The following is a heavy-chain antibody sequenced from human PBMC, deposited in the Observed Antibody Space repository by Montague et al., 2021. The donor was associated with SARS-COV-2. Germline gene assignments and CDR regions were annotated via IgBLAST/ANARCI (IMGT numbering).Heavy chain of an antibody. CDR1: SGSIISSGYY. Sequence: SETLSLTCSVSSGSIISSGYYWGWIRQPPGKELEWIGNIYYSGATYYNPSLQSRGTISVDTYTTHLSLRLSSMTAADTAVYFCARGMIRGVTTPFDYWGKGSQVTVSS. V-gene: IGHV4-39*02. J-gene: IGHJ4*02. CDR3: ARGMIRGVTTPFDY. CDR2: IYYSGAT. D-gene: IGHD3-10*01.